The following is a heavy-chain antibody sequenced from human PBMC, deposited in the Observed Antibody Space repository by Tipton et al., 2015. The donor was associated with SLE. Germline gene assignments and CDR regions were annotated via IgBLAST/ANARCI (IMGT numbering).Heavy chain of an antibody. Sequence: TLSLTCTVSGYSISSGYYWAWIRQPPGKGLEWIASIYHSGSTFYNLSLKSRVTISADTSKNQLSLRLTSVTAADTAVYYCARVLGDSWFDPWGQGTLVTVSS. CDR2: IYHSGST. J-gene: IGHJ5*02. V-gene: IGHV4-38-2*02. D-gene: IGHD4-17*01. CDR1: GYSISSGYY. CDR3: ARVLGDSWFDP.